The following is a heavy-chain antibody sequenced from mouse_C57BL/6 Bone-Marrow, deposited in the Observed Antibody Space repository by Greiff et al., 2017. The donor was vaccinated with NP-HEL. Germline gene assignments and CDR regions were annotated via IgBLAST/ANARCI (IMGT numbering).Heavy chain of an antibody. CDR3: ARSGPCGSDY. V-gene: IGHV1-4*01. CDR2: INPSSGYT. Sequence: VKLVESGAELARPGASVTMSCKASGYTFTSYTMHWVKQRPGPGLAWLGYINPSSGYTKYNQKFKDKATLTADKSSSTAYMQLSSLTSEDSAVDYCARSGPCGSDYWGQGTTLTVSS. J-gene: IGHJ2*01. D-gene: IGHD1-1*02. CDR1: GYTFTSYT.